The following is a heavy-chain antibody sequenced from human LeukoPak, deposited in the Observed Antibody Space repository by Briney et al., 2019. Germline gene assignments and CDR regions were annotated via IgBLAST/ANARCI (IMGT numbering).Heavy chain of an antibody. CDR2: VDPEDGET. Sequence: ASEKLSRTVSGYTFTDYYMHWVQQAPVKGLEWVGLVDPEDGETIYAEKFQGRVTITANTSRDTAYMELSRLRSEDTAVYYCAILAYCGGDCYRSTASDWGQGTLVTVSS. CDR1: GYTFTDYY. J-gene: IGHJ4*02. V-gene: IGHV1-69-2*01. CDR3: AILAYCGGDCYRSTASD. D-gene: IGHD2-21*01.